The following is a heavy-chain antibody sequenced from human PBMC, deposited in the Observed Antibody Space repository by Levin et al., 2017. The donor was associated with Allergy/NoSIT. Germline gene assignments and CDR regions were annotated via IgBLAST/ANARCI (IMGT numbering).Heavy chain of an antibody. D-gene: IGHD2-15*01. CDR3: AKGILGYCSGGSCYSLWRDYYMDV. CDR1: GFTFSSYA. V-gene: IGHV3-23*01. J-gene: IGHJ6*03. Sequence: GESLKISCAASGFTFSSYAMSWVRQAPGKGLEWVSAISGSGGSTYYADSVKGRFTISRDNSKNTLYLQMNSLRAEDTAVYYCAKGILGYCSGGSCYSLWRDYYMDVWGKGTTVTVSS. CDR2: ISGSGGST.